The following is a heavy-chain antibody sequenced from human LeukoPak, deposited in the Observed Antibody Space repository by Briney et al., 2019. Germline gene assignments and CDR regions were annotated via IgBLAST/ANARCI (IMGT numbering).Heavy chain of an antibody. CDR3: AKDRLNRAYCGSDCYSAAFDY. CDR1: GFTFSNFA. Sequence: GGSLRLSCEASGFTFSNFAMHWVRQAPGQGLEWVAVISKDGTKKNYADSLKGRLTVSRDNSKNTLYLQMNSLRAEDTALYYCAKDRLNRAYCGSDCYSAAFDYWGQGAQVTVSS. CDR2: ISKDGTKK. V-gene: IGHV3-30*14. J-gene: IGHJ4*02. D-gene: IGHD2-21*02.